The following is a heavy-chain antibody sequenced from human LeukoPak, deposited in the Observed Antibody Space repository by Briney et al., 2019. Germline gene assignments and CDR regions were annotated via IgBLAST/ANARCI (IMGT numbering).Heavy chain of an antibody. V-gene: IGHV4-59*08. CDR2: IYYSGST. CDR1: GGSISSYY. CDR3: ATTRWGYSSSWYTFDY. D-gene: IGHD6-13*01. J-gene: IGHJ4*02. Sequence: SETLSLTCTVSGGSISSYYWSWIRLPPGKGLEWIGYIYYSGSTNYNPSLKSRVTISVDTSKNQFSLKLSSVTAADTAVYYCATTRWGYSSSWYTFDYWGQGTLVTVSS.